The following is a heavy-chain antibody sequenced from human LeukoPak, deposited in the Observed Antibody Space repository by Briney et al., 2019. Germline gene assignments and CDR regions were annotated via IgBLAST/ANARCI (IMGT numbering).Heavy chain of an antibody. V-gene: IGHV4-59*01. CDR3: AVGGYYDSSGYYCDY. CDR2: IYYSGST. Sequence: PSETLSLTCTVSGGSISSYYWSWTRQPPGKGLEWIWYIYYSGSTNYNPSLKSRVTISVDTSKNQFSLKLSSVTDADTAVYYCAVGGYYDSSGYYCDYWGQGTLVTVSS. CDR1: GGSISSYY. D-gene: IGHD3-22*01. J-gene: IGHJ4*02.